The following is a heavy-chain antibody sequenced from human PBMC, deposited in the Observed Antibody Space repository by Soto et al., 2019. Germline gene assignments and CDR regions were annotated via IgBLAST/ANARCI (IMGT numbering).Heavy chain of an antibody. Sequence: TGGSLRLSCAASGFTFSSYWMHWVRQAPGKGLVWVSRINSDGSSTSYADSVKGRFTISRDNAKNTLYLQMNSLRAEDTAVYYCARVRVWLPSPLYYYGMDVWGQGTTVTVSS. CDR1: GFTFSSYW. V-gene: IGHV3-74*01. CDR2: INSDGSST. D-gene: IGHD2-8*01. J-gene: IGHJ6*02. CDR3: ARVRVWLPSPLYYYGMDV.